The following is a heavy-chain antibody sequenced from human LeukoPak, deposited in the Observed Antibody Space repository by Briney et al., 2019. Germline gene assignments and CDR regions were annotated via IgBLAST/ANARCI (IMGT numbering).Heavy chain of an antibody. V-gene: IGHV1-2*06. CDR2: INPNSGGT. D-gene: IGHD3-22*01. J-gene: IGHJ4*02. Sequence: ASVKVSCKASGYTFTGYYMHWVRQAPGQGLEWMGRINPNSGGTNYAQKFQGRVTMTRDTSISTAYMELSRLRSDDTAVYYCARDLARGTEMIITTLFDYWGQGTLVTVPS. CDR3: ARDLARGTEMIITTLFDY. CDR1: GYTFTGYY.